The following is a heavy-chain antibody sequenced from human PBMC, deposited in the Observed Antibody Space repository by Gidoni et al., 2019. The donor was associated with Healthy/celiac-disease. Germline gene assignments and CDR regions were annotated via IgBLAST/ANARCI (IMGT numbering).Heavy chain of an antibody. V-gene: IGHV4-39*01. Sequence: QLQLQESGPGLVKPSETLSLTCTVSGGSISSSSYYWGWIRPPPGKGLEWIGSIYYSGSTYYNPSLKSRVTISVDTSKNQFSLKLSSVTAADTAVYYCARHMQGGYPDDYFDYWGQGTLVTVSS. CDR1: GGSISSSSYY. CDR2: IYYSGST. D-gene: IGHD3-16*02. J-gene: IGHJ4*02. CDR3: ARHMQGGYPDDYFDY.